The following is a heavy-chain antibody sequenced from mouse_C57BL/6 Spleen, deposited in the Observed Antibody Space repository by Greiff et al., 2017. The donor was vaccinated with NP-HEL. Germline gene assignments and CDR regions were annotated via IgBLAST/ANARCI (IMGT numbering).Heavy chain of an antibody. D-gene: IGHD1-1*01. V-gene: IGHV2-5*01. CDR2: IWRGGST. J-gene: IGHJ4*01. CDR3: AKNYGSMDAMDY. Sequence: VKLMESGPGLVQPSQSLSITCTVSGFSLTSYGVHWVRQSPGKGLEWLGVIWRGGSTDYNAAFMSRLSITKDNSKSQVFFKMNSLQADDTAIYYCAKNYGSMDAMDYWGQGTSVTVSS. CDR1: GFSLTSYG.